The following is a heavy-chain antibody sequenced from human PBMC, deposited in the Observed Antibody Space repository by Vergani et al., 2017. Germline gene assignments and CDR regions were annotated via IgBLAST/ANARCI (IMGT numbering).Heavy chain of an antibody. V-gene: IGHV1-46*01. CDR3: ARYVEMATIFEDYYYGMDV. D-gene: IGHD5-24*01. CDR1: GYTFTSYY. J-gene: IGHJ6*02. CDR2: INPSGGST. Sequence: QVQLVQSGAEVKKPGASVKVSCKASGYTFTSYYMHWVRQAPGQGLEWMGIINPSGGSTSYAQKFQGRVTMTRDTSTSTVYMELSSLRSEDTAVYYCARYVEMATIFEDYYYGMDVWGQGTTVTVSS.